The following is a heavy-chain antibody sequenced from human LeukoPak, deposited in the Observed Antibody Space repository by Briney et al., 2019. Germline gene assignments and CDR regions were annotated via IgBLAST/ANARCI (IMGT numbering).Heavy chain of an antibody. CDR3: AADLASRRLRFLEWLLYPTYYYGMDV. J-gene: IGHJ6*02. V-gene: IGHV1-58*02. CDR1: GYTFTSYG. Sequence: SVKVSCKASGYTFTSYGISWVRQAPGQGLEWIGWIVVGSGNTNYAQKFQERVTITRDMSTSTAYMELSSLRSEDTAVYYCAADLASRRLRFLEWLLYPTYYYGMDVWGQGTTVTVSS. D-gene: IGHD3-3*01. CDR2: IVVGSGNT.